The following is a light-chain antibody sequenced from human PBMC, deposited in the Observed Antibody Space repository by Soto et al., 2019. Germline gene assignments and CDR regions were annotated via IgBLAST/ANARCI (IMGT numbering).Light chain of an antibody. CDR2: SDH. CDR3: AAWDDNLNGPV. CDR1: FPNIGSNT. Sequence: QSVLTQPPSASGTPGHRVTISCSGSFPNIGSNTVNWYQQLPGTAPKLLIYSDHQGPSGVPDRFSGSKSGTSASLDISGLQSEDEADYYCAAWDDNLNGPVFGGGTKLTVL. J-gene: IGLJ2*01. V-gene: IGLV1-44*01.